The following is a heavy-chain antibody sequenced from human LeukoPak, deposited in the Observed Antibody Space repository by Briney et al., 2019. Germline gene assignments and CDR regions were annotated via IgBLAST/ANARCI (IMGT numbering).Heavy chain of an antibody. CDR2: ITGGGAFT. CDR1: GITFMHYS. CDR3: AKRSAESSGYFDS. J-gene: IGHJ4*02. D-gene: IGHD6-19*01. V-gene: IGHV3-23*01. Sequence: GGSLRLSCAASGITFMHYSMTWVRQTPGKGLEWVSAITGGGAFTDYADSVKGRFTISRDNSKNTLYLQMNSLRVEDTAIYYCAKRSAESSGYFDSWGQGTLVTVSS.